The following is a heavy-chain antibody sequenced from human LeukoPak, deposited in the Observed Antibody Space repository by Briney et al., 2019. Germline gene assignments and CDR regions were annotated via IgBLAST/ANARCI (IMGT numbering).Heavy chain of an antibody. Sequence: PSETLSLTCTVSGGSIISYYWSWMRQPAGKGLELIGRIYSSGSTDYNPSLKTRVTISVDTSKNQFSLKLSSVTAADTAVYYCARLLRVGYCSTTTCNWFDPWGQGTLVTVSS. CDR1: GGSIISYY. V-gene: IGHV4-4*07. CDR2: IYSSGST. D-gene: IGHD2-2*03. J-gene: IGHJ5*02. CDR3: ARLLRVGYCSTTTCNWFDP.